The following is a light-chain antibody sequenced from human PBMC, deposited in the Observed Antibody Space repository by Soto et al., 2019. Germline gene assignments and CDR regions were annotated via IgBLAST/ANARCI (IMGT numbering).Light chain of an antibody. V-gene: IGKV3-20*01. CDR1: QSVSSSY. CDR3: QEYGRTPWS. J-gene: IGKJ1*01. CDR2: GAS. Sequence: EIVLTQSPGTLSLSPGERATLSCRASQSVSSSYLAWYQQKPGQAPRLLIYGASSRATCIPARFSGGGAGTDFTLTISRLEAEDWAVYYCQEYGRTPWSFGQGTKVECK.